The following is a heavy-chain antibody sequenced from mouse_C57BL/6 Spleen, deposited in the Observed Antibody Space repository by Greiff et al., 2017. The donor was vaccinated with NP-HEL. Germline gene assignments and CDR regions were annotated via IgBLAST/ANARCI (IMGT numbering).Heavy chain of an antibody. V-gene: IGHV14-3*01. CDR2: IDPANGNT. CDR1: GFNIKNTY. Sequence: VHVKQSVAELVRPGASVKLSCTASGFNIKNTYMHWVKQRPEQGLEWIGRIDPANGNTKYAPKFQGKATITADTSSNTAYLQLSSLTSEDTAIYYCARGGGYVLYAMDYWGQGTSVTVSS. J-gene: IGHJ4*01. D-gene: IGHD2-2*01. CDR3: ARGGGYVLYAMDY.